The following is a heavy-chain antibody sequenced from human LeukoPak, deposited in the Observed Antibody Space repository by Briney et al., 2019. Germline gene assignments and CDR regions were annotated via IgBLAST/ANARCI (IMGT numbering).Heavy chain of an antibody. CDR1: GFNFINTW. CDR3: ARGQLYYDILTGYYSPYFDY. Sequence: GGSLRLSCAASGFNFINTWMHWVRQAPGKGLVWVARIKNDGSGIIYADSVKGRFTISRDNARNTLYLQMNSLRAEDTAVYYCARGQLYYDILTGYYSPYFDYWGQGTLVTVSS. D-gene: IGHD3-9*01. V-gene: IGHV3-74*01. CDR2: IKNDGSGI. J-gene: IGHJ4*02.